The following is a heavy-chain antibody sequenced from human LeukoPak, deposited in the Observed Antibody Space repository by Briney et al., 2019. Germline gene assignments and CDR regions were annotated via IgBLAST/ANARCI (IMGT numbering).Heavy chain of an antibody. J-gene: IGHJ3*02. V-gene: IGHV3-30-3*01. Sequence: GGSLRLSCAGSGFTFRSYAMHWVRQAPGKGLEWVAVISYDGSNKDYADSVKGRFTISRDNSKNTLYLQMNSLRAEDTAVYYCAREIFNAFDIWGQGTMVTVSS. CDR3: AREIFNAFDI. CDR2: ISYDGSNK. CDR1: GFTFRSYA.